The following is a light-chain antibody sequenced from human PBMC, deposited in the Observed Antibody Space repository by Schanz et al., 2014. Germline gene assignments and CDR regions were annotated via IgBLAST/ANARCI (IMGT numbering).Light chain of an antibody. CDR1: QSVRSL. Sequence: EIVLTQSPATLSLSPGERATLSCRASQSVRSLLAWYQQKPGQAPRLLIYGASSRATGIPDRFSGSGSGTDFTLTISRLEAGDFAVYYCQQYGSSPWTFGQGTKVEIK. J-gene: IGKJ1*01. CDR2: GAS. CDR3: QQYGSSPWT. V-gene: IGKV3-20*01.